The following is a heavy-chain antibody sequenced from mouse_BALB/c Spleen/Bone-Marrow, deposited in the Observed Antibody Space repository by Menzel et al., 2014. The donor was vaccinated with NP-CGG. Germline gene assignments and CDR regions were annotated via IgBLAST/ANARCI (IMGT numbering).Heavy chain of an antibody. J-gene: IGHJ2*01. CDR3: ASYVYGYYFDY. D-gene: IGHD2-2*01. Sequence: VHVKQSGAELVKPGASVKLSCTASGFNIKDTYMHWVKQRPEQGLEWIGRIDPANGNTKYDPKFQGKATITADTSSNTAHLQLSSLTSEDTAVYYCASYVYGYYFDYWGQGTTLTVSS. CDR1: GFNIKDTY. V-gene: IGHV14-3*02. CDR2: IDPANGNT.